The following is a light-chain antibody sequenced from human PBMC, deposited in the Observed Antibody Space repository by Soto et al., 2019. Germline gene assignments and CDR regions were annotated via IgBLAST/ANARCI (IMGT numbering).Light chain of an antibody. CDR2: GAS. CDR3: QQYGPSLRT. CDR1: QSVSSSY. Sequence: ELVLTQSPGTLSLSPGERATLSCRASQSVSSSYLAWYQQKPGQAPSLLMYGASNRATGIPDRFSGSGSGTVFTLTISRLEPEDFAAYHCQQYGPSLRTFGQGT. J-gene: IGKJ1*01. V-gene: IGKV3-20*01.